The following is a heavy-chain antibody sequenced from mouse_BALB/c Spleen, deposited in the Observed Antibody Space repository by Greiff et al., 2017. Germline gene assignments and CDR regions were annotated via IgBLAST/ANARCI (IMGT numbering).Heavy chain of an antibody. Sequence: LVKTGASVKISCKASGYSFTGYYMHWVKQSHGKSLEWIGYISCYNGATSYNQKFKGKATFTVDTSSSTAYMQFNSLTSEDSAVYYCARSGFDDGYPAWFAYWGQETLVTVSA. CDR1: GYSFTGYY. J-gene: IGHJ3*01. D-gene: IGHD2-3*01. V-gene: IGHV1S34*01. CDR3: ARSGFDDGYPAWFAY. CDR2: ISCYNGAT.